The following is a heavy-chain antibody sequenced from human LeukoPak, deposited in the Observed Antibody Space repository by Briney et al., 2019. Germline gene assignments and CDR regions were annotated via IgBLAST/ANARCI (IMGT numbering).Heavy chain of an antibody. CDR2: ITGGGNST. J-gene: IGHJ4*02. D-gene: IGHD5-24*01. Sequence: GGSLRLSCAASRFSLSSYGMNWVRQAPGKGLEWVSGITGGGNSTYYADSVKGGFTISRDNSKNALYLQMNSLRAEDTAIYYCAKDDGWLQFNNWGQGTLVTVSS. CDR1: RFSLSSYG. CDR3: AKDDGWLQFNN. V-gene: IGHV3-23*01.